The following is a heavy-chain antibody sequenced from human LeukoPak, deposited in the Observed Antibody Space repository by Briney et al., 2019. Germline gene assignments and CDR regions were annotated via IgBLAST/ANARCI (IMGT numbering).Heavy chain of an antibody. V-gene: IGHV4-30-2*01. CDR1: GGSISSGGYY. J-gene: IGHJ3*02. CDR2: IYHSGST. CDR3: ARDRHYADRAFDI. D-gene: IGHD4-17*01. Sequence: SETLSLTCTVSGGSISSGGYYWSWIRQPPGKGLEWIGYIYHSGSTYYNPSLKSRVTISVDRSKNQFSLKLSSVTAADTAVYYCARDRHYADRAFDIWGQGTMVTVSS.